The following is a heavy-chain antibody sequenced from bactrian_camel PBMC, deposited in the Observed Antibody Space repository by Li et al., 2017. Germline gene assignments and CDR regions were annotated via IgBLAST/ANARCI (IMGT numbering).Heavy chain of an antibody. Sequence: VQLVESGGGSVQAGRSLRLSCASSGFTFSSFAMSWVRQPPGKGLEWIAAIYSGAGRTSYADSVKGRFTISEDNAKNTLYLQLNSLKTEDTAMYYCAANFGPYCSGPYLARRANFLGQGTQVTVS. CDR1: GFTFSSFA. D-gene: IGHD2*01. CDR2: IYSGAGRT. V-gene: IGHV3S42*01. J-gene: IGHJ4*01.